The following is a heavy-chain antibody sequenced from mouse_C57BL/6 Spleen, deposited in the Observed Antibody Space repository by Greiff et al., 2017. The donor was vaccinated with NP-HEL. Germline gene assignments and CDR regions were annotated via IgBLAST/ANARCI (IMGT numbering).Heavy chain of an antibody. CDR2: IHPNSGST. CDR3: ARDWFAYYFDY. V-gene: IGHV1-64*01. Sequence: QVQLKQPGAELVKPGASVKLSCKASGYTFTSYWMHWVKQRPGQGLEWIGMIHPNSGSTNYNEKFKSKATLTVDKSSSTAYMQLSSLTSEDSAVYYCARDWFAYYFDYWGQGTTLTVSS. D-gene: IGHD2-2*01. J-gene: IGHJ2*01. CDR1: GYTFTSYW.